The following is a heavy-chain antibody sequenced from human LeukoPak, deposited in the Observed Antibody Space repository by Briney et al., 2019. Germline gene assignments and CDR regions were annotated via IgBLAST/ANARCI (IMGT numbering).Heavy chain of an antibody. CDR1: GFIFSNYP. J-gene: IGHJ6*03. V-gene: IGHV3-64*01. CDR3: ARDLVDYYYMDV. D-gene: IGHD3-9*01. CDR2: ISSNGVST. Sequence: GGSLRLSCAASGFIFSNYPMHWVRQAPGKGLEYVSGISSNGVSTYYANSVKGRFTISRDNSKNTLYLQMGSLRVEDTAVYYCARDLVDYYYMDVWGKGTTVTVSS.